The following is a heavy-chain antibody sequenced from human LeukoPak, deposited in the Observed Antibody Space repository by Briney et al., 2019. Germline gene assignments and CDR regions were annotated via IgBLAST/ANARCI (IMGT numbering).Heavy chain of an antibody. V-gene: IGHV4-59*01. D-gene: IGHD6-19*01. J-gene: IGHJ4*02. CDR1: GGSISSYY. CDR2: IYYSGST. CDR3: ARSRGPIAVAGPIDY. Sequence: ASETLSLTCTVSGGSISSYYWSWIRQPPGKGLEWLGYIYYSGSTNYNPSLKSRVTISVDTSKNQFSLKLSSVTAADTAVYYCARSRGPIAVAGPIDYWGQGTLVTVSS.